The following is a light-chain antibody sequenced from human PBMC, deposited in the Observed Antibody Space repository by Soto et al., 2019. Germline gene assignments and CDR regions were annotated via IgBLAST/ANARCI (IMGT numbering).Light chain of an antibody. V-gene: IGKV1-5*01. CDR3: QQSYSTPPT. CDR1: QSISSW. Sequence: GDRVTITCRASQSISSWLAWYQQKPGKAPKLLIYDASSLESGVPSRFSGSGSGTEFTLTISSLQPEDIATYYCQQSYSTPPTFGQGTKVDIK. CDR2: DAS. J-gene: IGKJ1*01.